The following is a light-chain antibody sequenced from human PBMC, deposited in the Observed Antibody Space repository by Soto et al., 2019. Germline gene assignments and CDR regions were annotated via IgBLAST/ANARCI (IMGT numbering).Light chain of an antibody. CDR1: QSISYW. Sequence: SQMTQSPSTLSASVGDRVTITCRASQSISYWLAWYQQKPGNAPKLLIYAASSLESGVPSRFGGSGSGTEFTLTISSLQPDDSESYYCQQYTSYSKTSGHGTKVDI. J-gene: IGKJ1*01. V-gene: IGKV1-5*01. CDR3: QQYTSYSKT. CDR2: AAS.